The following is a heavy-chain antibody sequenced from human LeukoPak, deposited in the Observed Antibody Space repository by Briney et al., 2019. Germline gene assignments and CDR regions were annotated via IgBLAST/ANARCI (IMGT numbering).Heavy chain of an antibody. CDR1: GFTFSAYG. J-gene: IGHJ5*02. Sequence: GGSLRLSCAASGFTFSAYGMHWVRQAPGKGLEWVAVIAYDGSNKHYADSVKGRFTISRDNSKNTLYLQMNSLRAEDTAVYYCAKDQTYYYGSGIGWFDPWGQGTLVTVSS. CDR2: IAYDGSNK. V-gene: IGHV3-30*18. D-gene: IGHD3-10*01. CDR3: AKDQTYYYGSGIGWFDP.